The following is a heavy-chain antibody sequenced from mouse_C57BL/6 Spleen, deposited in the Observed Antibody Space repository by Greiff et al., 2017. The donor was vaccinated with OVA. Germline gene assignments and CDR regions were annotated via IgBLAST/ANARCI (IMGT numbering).Heavy chain of an antibody. Sequence: QVQLQQPGAELVKPGASVKLSCKASGYTFTSYWMQWVKQRPGQGLEWIGEIDPSDSYTNYNQKFKGKATLTVDTSSSTAYLQLSSLTSEDSAVYYCASRGGNPAYWGQGTLVTVSA. CDR3: ASRGGNPAY. CDR1: GYTFTSYW. V-gene: IGHV1-50*01. J-gene: IGHJ3*01. CDR2: IDPSDSYT.